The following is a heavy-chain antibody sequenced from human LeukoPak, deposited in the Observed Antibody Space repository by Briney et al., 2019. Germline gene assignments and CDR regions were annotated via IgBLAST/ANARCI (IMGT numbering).Heavy chain of an antibody. CDR3: ARSKTGTTDVDY. D-gene: IGHD1-1*01. CDR2: IIPIFGTA. CDR1: GGTFSSYA. V-gene: IGHV1-69*13. J-gene: IGHJ4*02. Sequence: GASVKVSFKASGGTFSSYAISWVRQAPGQGLEWMGGIIPIFGTANYAQKFQGRVTITADESTSTAYMELSSLRSEDTAVYYCARSKTGTTDVDYWGQGTLVTVSS.